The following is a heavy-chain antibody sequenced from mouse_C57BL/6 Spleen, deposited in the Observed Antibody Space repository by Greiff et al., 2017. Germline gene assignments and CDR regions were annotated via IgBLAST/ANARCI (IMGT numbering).Heavy chain of an antibody. CDR1: GFSLTSYG. J-gene: IGHJ4*01. V-gene: IGHV2-2*01. D-gene: IGHD2-2*01. CDR3: ARNHYGYDVELYAMDY. CDR2: IWSGGST. Sequence: VQLQQSGPGLVQPSQSLSITCTVSGFSLTSYGVHWVRQSPGKGLEWLGVIWSGGSTDYNAAFISRLSISKDNSKSQVFFKMNSLQADDTAIYYCARNHYGYDVELYAMDYWGQGTSVTVSS.